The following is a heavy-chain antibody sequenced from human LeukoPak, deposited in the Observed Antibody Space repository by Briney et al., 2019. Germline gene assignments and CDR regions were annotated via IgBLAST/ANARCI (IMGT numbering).Heavy chain of an antibody. CDR1: GYTFIAYG. CDR3: ARDPERWVAGPPAY. V-gene: IGHV1-18*01. J-gene: IGHJ4*02. CDR2: ISGYNGRA. D-gene: IGHD1-26*01. Sequence: ASVRVSCKTSGYTFIAYGISWVRQAPGQGLEWMGWISGYNGRANYARKFQDRVILTIGTSSNTIDVELRNLRSDDTAMYYCARDPERWVAGPPAYWGQGTLVTVSS.